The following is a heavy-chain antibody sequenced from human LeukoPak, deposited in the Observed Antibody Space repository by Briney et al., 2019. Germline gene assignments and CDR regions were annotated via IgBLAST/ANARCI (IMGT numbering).Heavy chain of an antibody. J-gene: IGHJ3*01. Sequence: ASVKVSCKASGYTFTNYDINWVRQATGQGLEWVGRMNLNSGNTGYAQKFQGRVTITRNTSISTAYMELSSLRSEDTAVHYCARGHSGWLYDVFDLWGQGTMVTVSS. CDR1: GYTFTNYD. CDR2: MNLNSGNT. D-gene: IGHD6-19*01. CDR3: ARGHSGWLYDVFDL. V-gene: IGHV1-8*03.